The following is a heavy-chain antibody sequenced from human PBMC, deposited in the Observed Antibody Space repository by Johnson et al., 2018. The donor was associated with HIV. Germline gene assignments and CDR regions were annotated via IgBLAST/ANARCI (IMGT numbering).Heavy chain of an antibody. CDR2: ISYDGSNK. D-gene: IGHD5-12*01. CDR3: ARASNSGYDQAFDI. Sequence: QVQLVESGGGVVQPGRSLRLSCAASGFTFSSYAMHWVRQAPGKGLEWVAVISYDGSNKYYADSVQGRFTISRDNSKNTLYLQMNSLRAEDTAVYYCARASNSGYDQAFDIWGQGTMVTVSS. CDR1: GFTFSSYA. J-gene: IGHJ3*02. V-gene: IGHV3-30*14.